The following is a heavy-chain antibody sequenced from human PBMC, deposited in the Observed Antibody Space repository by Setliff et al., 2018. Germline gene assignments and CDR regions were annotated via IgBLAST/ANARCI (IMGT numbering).Heavy chain of an antibody. D-gene: IGHD3-10*01. V-gene: IGHV4-59*12. J-gene: IGHJ6*03. CDR1: DGSLSTYY. Sequence: SETLSLTCTVSDGSLSTYYWSWIRQPPGKGLEFIGYVYYSGTANYSPSLRSRLTISLDTSKNQFSLKLSSVTATDTAVYYCARDEGSWFEDVYYMDVWGKGTTVTVSS. CDR2: VYYSGTA. CDR3: ARDEGSWFEDVYYMDV.